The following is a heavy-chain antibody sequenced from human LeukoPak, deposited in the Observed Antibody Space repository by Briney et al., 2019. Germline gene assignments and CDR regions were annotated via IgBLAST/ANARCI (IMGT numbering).Heavy chain of an antibody. CDR1: GYSISSGYY. CDR3: TREGYDSNIYYKADY. CDR2: ISYSGST. Sequence: SETLSLTCAVSGYSISSGYYWGWIRRPPGKGLEWIGYISYSGSTNYNPSLKSRVTITVDTSKNQFSLKLSSVTAADTAVYYCTREGYDSNIYYKADYWGQGTLVTVSS. D-gene: IGHD3-22*01. V-gene: IGHV4-61*01. J-gene: IGHJ4*02.